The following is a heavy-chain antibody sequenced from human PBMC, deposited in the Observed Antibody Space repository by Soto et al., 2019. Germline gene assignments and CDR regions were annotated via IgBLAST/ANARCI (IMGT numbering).Heavy chain of an antibody. V-gene: IGHV4-34*01. CDR3: ARAGYDILTGYSISYYFDY. J-gene: IGHJ4*02. CDR2: INHSGST. Sequence: SETLSLTCAVYGGSFSGYYWSWIRQPPGKGLEWIGEINHSGSTNYNPSLKSRVTISVDTSKNQFSLKLSSVTAADTAVYYCARAGYDILTGYSISYYFDYWGQGTLVTVSS. CDR1: GGSFSGYY. D-gene: IGHD3-9*01.